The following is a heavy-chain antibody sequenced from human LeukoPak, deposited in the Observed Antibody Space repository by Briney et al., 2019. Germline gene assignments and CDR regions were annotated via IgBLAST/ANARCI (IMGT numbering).Heavy chain of an antibody. D-gene: IGHD2-15*01. CDR1: GGTFSSYA. J-gene: IGHJ4*02. Sequence: SVKVSCKASGGTFSSYAISWVRQAPGQGLEWMGRIIPILGIANYAQKFQGRVTITADKSTSTAYMELSSLRSEDTAVYYCARYCSGGSCYSGVHYWGQGTLVTVSS. CDR2: IIPILGIA. V-gene: IGHV1-69*04. CDR3: ARYCSGGSCYSGVHY.